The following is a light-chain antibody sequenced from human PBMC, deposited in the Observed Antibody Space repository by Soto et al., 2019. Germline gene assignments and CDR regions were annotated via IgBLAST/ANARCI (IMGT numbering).Light chain of an antibody. CDR3: QQSHSSLT. CDR1: QSIGGY. J-gene: IGKJ4*01. Sequence: IHMTLSPSSLSAFVGHRVTLTCRASQSIGGYLTWYQQLPGKAPKVLIYAASSLQSGVPSRFSGSGSGTDFTLTINRLKPEDLATYYCQQSHSSLTFGGGTKVDIK. V-gene: IGKV1-39*01. CDR2: AAS.